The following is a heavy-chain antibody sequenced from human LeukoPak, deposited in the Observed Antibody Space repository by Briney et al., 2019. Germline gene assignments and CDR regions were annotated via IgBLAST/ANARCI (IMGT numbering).Heavy chain of an antibody. J-gene: IGHJ4*02. V-gene: IGHV4-39*01. CDR1: GGSISSSSYY. D-gene: IGHD4-17*01. Sequence: SETLSLTCTVSGGSISSSSYYWGWIRQPPGKGLEWIGSIYYSGSTYYNPSLKSRVTISVDTSKNQFSLKLSSVTAADTAVYYCAIHCTVTTKNYFDYWGQGTLVTVSS. CDR3: AIHCTVTTKNYFDY. CDR2: IYYSGST.